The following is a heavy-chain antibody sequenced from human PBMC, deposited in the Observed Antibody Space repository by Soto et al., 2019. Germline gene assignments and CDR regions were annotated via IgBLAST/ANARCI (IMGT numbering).Heavy chain of an antibody. CDR2: IKHSGST. V-gene: IGHV4-34*01. J-gene: IGHJ4*02. CDR3: ARRRGRYFDY. Sequence: QVQLQQWGAGLLKPSETLSLTCAVYGGSFSGYYWSWIRQPPGKGMEWIGEIKHSGSTNYTPSLKSRVNIKVDPSTHQFSLKLSSVTAADTAVYYCARRRGRYFDYWGQGTLVTVSS. CDR1: GGSFSGYY.